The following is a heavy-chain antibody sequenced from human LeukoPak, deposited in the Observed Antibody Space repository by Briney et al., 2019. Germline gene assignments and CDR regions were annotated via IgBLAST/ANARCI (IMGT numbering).Heavy chain of an antibody. CDR2: IYSSGSA. Sequence: SETLSLTCTVSGGSISTYYWSWIRQPPGKGLEWIGYIYSSGSANYNPSLKSRVTMSVDTSKNQFSLKLSSVTAADTAVYYCARMGGYSGYATHWGQGTLVTVSS. CDR1: GGSISTYY. J-gene: IGHJ4*02. V-gene: IGHV4-59*08. D-gene: IGHD5-12*01. CDR3: ARMGGYSGYATH.